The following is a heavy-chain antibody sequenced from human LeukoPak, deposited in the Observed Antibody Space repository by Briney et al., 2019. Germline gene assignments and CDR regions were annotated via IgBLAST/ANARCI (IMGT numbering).Heavy chain of an antibody. J-gene: IGHJ4*02. CDR1: GYTFTSYG. CDR2: ISVYNGHT. CDR3: ARENDYGAYRSDY. Sequence: ASLKVSCKASGYTFTSYGISWVRQAPGQGLEWMGWISVYNGHTNFAQKFQGRVTLTTDTSTSTAYMELRSLRSDDTAVYYCARENDYGAYRSDYWGQGTLVTVSS. V-gene: IGHV1-18*01. D-gene: IGHD4-17*01.